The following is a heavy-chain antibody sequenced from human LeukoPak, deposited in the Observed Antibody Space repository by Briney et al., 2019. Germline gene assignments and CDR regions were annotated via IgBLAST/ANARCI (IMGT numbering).Heavy chain of an antibody. Sequence: SQTLSLTCTVSGGSISSGDYYWSWIRQPPGKGLEWIGYIYYSGSTYYNPSPKSRVTISVDTSKNQFSLKLSSVAAADTAVYYCAREGNGDYFFDYWGQGTLVTVSS. CDR3: AREGNGDYFFDY. D-gene: IGHD4-17*01. CDR1: GGSISSGDYY. CDR2: IYYSGST. V-gene: IGHV4-30-4*01. J-gene: IGHJ4*02.